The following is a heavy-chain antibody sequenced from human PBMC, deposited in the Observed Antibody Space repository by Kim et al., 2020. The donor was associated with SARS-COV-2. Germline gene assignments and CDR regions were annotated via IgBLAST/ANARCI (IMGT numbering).Heavy chain of an antibody. CDR3: ARTRITMIVVVTHFDY. J-gene: IGHJ4*02. Sequence: LKRRVTIAVDTSKNQFSLKLSSVTAADTAVYYCARTRITMIVVVTHFDYWGQGTLVTVSS. V-gene: IGHV4-31*02. D-gene: IGHD3-22*01.